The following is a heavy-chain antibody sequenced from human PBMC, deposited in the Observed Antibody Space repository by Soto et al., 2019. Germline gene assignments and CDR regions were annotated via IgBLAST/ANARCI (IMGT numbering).Heavy chain of an antibody. CDR1: GFTFSSYG. CDR3: AKDALRLYFDWLLGPHIDS. Sequence: GGSLRLSCAASGFTFSSYGMHWVRQAPGKGLEWVAVISYDGSNKYYADSVKGRFTISRDNSKNTLYLQMNSLRAEDTAVYYCAKDALRLYFDWLLGPHIDSWGQGLLVTVPS. V-gene: IGHV3-30*18. CDR2: ISYDGSNK. J-gene: IGHJ4*02. D-gene: IGHD3-9*01.